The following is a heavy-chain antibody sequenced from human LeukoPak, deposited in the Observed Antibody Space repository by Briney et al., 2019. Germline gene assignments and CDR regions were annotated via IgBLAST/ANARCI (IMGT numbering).Heavy chain of an antibody. Sequence: KPGGSLRLSCAASGFTFSDYYMSWIRQAPGKGLEWVSYISSSGSTIYYADSVKGRFTISRDNAKNSLYLQMNSLRAEDTAVYYCAKQGVYYYDSRLTLGEIDYWGQGTLVTVAS. J-gene: IGHJ4*02. CDR1: GFTFSDYY. D-gene: IGHD3-22*01. CDR3: AKQGVYYYDSRLTLGEIDY. CDR2: ISSSGSTI. V-gene: IGHV3-11*01.